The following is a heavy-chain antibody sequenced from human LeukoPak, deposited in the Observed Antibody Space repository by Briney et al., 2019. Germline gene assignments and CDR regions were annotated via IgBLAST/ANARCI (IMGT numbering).Heavy chain of an antibody. Sequence: GGSLRLSCAASGFTFSDYYMSWIRQAPGKGLEWVSYISSSGSTIYYADSVKGRFTISRDSAKNSLYLQMNSLRAEDTAVYYCARTLIVGATPHFDYWGQGTLVTVSS. J-gene: IGHJ4*02. CDR3: ARTLIVGATPHFDY. V-gene: IGHV3-11*01. CDR2: ISSSGSTI. D-gene: IGHD1-26*01. CDR1: GFTFSDYY.